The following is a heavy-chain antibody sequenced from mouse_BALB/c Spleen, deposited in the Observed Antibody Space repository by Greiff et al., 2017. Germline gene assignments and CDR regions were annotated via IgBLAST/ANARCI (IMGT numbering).Heavy chain of an antibody. V-gene: IGHV2-9*02. CDR3: ARDKVRGYWYFDV. CDR2: IWAGGST. Sequence: VMLVESGPGLVAPSQSLSITCTVSGFSLTSYGVHWVRQPPGKGLEWLGVIWAGGSTNYNSALMSRLSISKDNSKSQVFLKMNSLQTDDTAMYYCARDKVRGYWYFDVWGAGTTVTVSS. D-gene: IGHD2-14*01. CDR1: GFSLTSYG. J-gene: IGHJ1*01.